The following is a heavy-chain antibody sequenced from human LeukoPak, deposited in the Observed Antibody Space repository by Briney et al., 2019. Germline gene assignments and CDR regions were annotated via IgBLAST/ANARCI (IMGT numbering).Heavy chain of an antibody. Sequence: SVKVSCKASGGTFSSYASSWVRQAPGQGLEWMGGIIPIFGTANYAQKFQGRVTITADESTSTAYMELSSLRAEDTAVYYCAKGLPYGDFDYWGQGTLVTVSS. D-gene: IGHD4-17*01. CDR2: IIPIFGTA. CDR3: AKGLPYGDFDY. J-gene: IGHJ4*02. CDR1: GGTFSSYA. V-gene: IGHV1-69*13.